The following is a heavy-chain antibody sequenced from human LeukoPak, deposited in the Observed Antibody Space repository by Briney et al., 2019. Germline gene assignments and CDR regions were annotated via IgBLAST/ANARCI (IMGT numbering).Heavy chain of an antibody. V-gene: IGHV3-11*01. CDR2: VSSGSSTI. CDR1: GFTFSDYY. Sequence: GGSLRLSCAASGFTFSDYYMSWIRQAPGKALEWVSYVSSGSSTIYYADSVKGRFTISRDNAKNSLYLQMNSLRAEDMAVYYCAKATPILGAAAYYFDYWGQGTLVTVSS. J-gene: IGHJ4*02. CDR3: AKATPILGAAAYYFDY. D-gene: IGHD1-26*01.